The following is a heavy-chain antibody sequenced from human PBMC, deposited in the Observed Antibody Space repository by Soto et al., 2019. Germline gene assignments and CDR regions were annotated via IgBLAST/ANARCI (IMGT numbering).Heavy chain of an antibody. CDR3: ARDQVPYCSSTSCRLGFDY. V-gene: IGHV3-33*01. CDR1: GFTFSSYG. CDR2: IWYDGSNK. Sequence: RLSCAASGFTFSSYGMHWVRQAPGKGLEWVAVIWYDGSNKYYADSVKGRFTISRDNSKNTLYLQMNSLRAEDTAVYYCARDQVPYCSSTSCRLGFDYWGQGTLVTVSS. D-gene: IGHD2-2*01. J-gene: IGHJ4*02.